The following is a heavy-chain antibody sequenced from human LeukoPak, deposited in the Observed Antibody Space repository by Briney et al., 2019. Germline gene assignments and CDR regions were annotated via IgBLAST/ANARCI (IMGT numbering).Heavy chain of an antibody. Sequence: SVKVSCKASGGTFTSYAISWVRQAPGQGLEWMGGIIPIFGTANYAQKFQGRVTITADESTSTAYMELSSLRSEDTAVYYCARVQLPYSSGWYLAGFDYWGQGTLVTVSS. CDR1: GGTFTSYA. CDR3: ARVQLPYSSGWYLAGFDY. J-gene: IGHJ4*02. V-gene: IGHV1-69*13. D-gene: IGHD6-19*01. CDR2: IIPIFGTA.